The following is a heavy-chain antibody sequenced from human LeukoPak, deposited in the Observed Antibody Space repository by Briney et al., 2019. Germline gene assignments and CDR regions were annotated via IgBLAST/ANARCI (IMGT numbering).Heavy chain of an antibody. V-gene: IGHV5-51*01. CDR1: GYRFTSYW. D-gene: IGHD3-22*01. CDR2: IYPGDSDT. CDR3: ARRYYDSSGYYFGYYFDY. J-gene: IGHJ4*02. Sequence: GGSLKISFKGSGYRFTSYWIGWVRPVPGKGLEWMGIIYPGDSDTRYSPSFQGQVTISADKSISTASLQWSSLKASDTAMYHCARRYYDSSGYYFGYYFDYWGQGTLVTVSS.